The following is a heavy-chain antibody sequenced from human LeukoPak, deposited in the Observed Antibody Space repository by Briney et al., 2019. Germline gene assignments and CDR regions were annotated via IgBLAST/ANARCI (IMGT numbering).Heavy chain of an antibody. CDR1: GITFSTFA. CDR2: ISDSGGDT. CDR3: ARLSGSTGATSRVLHY. J-gene: IGHJ4*02. V-gene: IGHV3-23*01. Sequence: GGSLRLSCAASGITFSTFAMTWLRQAPGKGPEWVSSISDSGGDTDYADSVKGRFTISRDNSRNTLFLQMNSLRAEDTAVYYCARLSGSTGATSRVLHYWGQGTLVTVSA. D-gene: IGHD1-1*01.